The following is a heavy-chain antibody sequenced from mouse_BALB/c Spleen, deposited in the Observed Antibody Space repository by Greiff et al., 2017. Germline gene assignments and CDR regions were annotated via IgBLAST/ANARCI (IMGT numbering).Heavy chain of an antibody. CDR2: ISSGGSYT. J-gene: IGHJ2*01. D-gene: IGHD2-12*01. V-gene: IGHV5-6*01. CDR1: GFTFSSYG. Sequence: EVKLQESGGDLVKPGGSLKLSCAASGFTFSSYGMSWVRQTPDKRLEWVATISSGGSYTYYPDSVKGRFTISRDNAKNTLYLQMSSLKSEDTAMYYCARHNDHFFDYWGQGTTLTVSS. CDR3: ARHNDHFFDY.